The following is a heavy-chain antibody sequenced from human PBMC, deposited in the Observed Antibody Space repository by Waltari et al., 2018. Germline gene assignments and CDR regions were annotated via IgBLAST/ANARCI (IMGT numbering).Heavy chain of an antibody. CDR1: GGPFSSYA. CDR2: IIPIFGTA. CDR3: ASDRDYYDSSGYDY. Sequence: QVQLVQSGAEVKKPGSSVKVSCKASGGPFSSYAVSWVRPAPGQGLEWMGGIIPIFGTANYAQKFQGRVTITADKSTSTAYMELSSLRSEDTAVYYCASDRDYYDSSGYDYWGQGTLVTVSS. D-gene: IGHD3-22*01. V-gene: IGHV1-69*06. J-gene: IGHJ4*02.